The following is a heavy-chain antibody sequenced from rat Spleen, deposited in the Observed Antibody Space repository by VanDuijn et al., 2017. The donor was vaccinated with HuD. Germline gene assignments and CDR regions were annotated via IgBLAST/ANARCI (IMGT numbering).Heavy chain of an antibody. J-gene: IGHJ3*01. CDR3: ATGPRILRLDWFAY. CDR2: IIYDGSRT. Sequence: EVQLVESGGGLVQPGRSLKLSCAASGFTFSDYNMAWVRQSPKKGPEWVATIIYDGSRTFYRDSVKGRCTISRDNAKSTLYLQMDSLRSEDTATYYCATGPRILRLDWFAYWGQGTLVTVSS. V-gene: IGHV5S10*01. D-gene: IGHD1-6*01. CDR1: GFTFSDYN.